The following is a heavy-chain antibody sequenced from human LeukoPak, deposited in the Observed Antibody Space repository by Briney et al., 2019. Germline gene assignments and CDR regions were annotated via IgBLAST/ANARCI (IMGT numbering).Heavy chain of an antibody. Sequence: PGGSLRLSCAASGFTFSSYGMHWVRQAPGKGLEWVGVIWYDGSNKYYADSVKGRFTISRDNSKNTLYLQMNSLRAEDTAVYYCARTHKPGIAAAGTNYYYGMDVWGQGTTVTVSS. CDR2: IWYDGSNK. CDR3: ARTHKPGIAAAGTNYYYGMDV. V-gene: IGHV3-33*01. CDR1: GFTFSSYG. J-gene: IGHJ6*02. D-gene: IGHD6-13*01.